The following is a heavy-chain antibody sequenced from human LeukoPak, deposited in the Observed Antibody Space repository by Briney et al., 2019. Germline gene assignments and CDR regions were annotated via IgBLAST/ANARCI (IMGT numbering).Heavy chain of an antibody. V-gene: IGHV3-15*07. CDR3: ATGGYYLDY. D-gene: IGHD3-10*01. CDR2: IKRKVEGYTI. J-gene: IGHJ4*02. Sequence: PGGSLRLSCVVSALPLRNAWTNWVPEAPGKGVEWVGRIKRKVEGYTIDYAASGKGRFPIQRHGPNNPVYLQMNSLKTEDAAVYYCATGGYYLDYWGQGTLVTVSS. CDR1: ALPLRNAW.